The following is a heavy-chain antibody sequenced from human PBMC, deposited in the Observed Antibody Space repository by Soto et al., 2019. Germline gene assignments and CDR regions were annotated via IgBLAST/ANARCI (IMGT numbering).Heavy chain of an antibody. CDR2: INPNSGGT. CDR1: GYTFTGYY. J-gene: IGHJ3*02. V-gene: IGHV1-2*04. CDR3: ARGIFRPLRGNDFWSGYYLDAFDI. D-gene: IGHD3-3*01. Sequence: ASVKVSCKASGYTFTGYYMHWVRQAPGQGLEWMGWINPNSGGTNYAQKFQGWVTMTRDTSISTAYMELSRLRSDDTAVYYCARGIFRPLRGNDFWSGYYLDAFDIWGQGTMVT.